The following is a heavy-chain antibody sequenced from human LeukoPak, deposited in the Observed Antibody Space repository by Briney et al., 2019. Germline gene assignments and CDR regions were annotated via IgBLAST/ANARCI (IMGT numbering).Heavy chain of an antibody. Sequence: ASVKVSCKASGGTFSSYAISWVRQAPGQGLEWMGGIIPIFGTANYAQKFQGRVTITTDESTSTAYMELSSLRSEDTAVYYCARGIMTTALFDYWGQGTLVTVSS. D-gene: IGHD4-17*01. CDR3: ARGIMTTALFDY. CDR1: GGTFSSYA. V-gene: IGHV1-69*05. CDR2: IIPIFGTA. J-gene: IGHJ4*02.